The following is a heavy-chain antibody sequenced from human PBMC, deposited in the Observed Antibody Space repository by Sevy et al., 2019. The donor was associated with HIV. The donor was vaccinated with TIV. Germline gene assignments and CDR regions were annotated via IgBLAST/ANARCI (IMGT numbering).Heavy chain of an antibody. V-gene: IGHV3-30*01. D-gene: IGHD5-12*01. Sequence: SVKGRFTISRDNSKNTLYLQMNSLRAEDTAVYYCARVDEHRWLRLYYFDYWGQGTLVTVSS. CDR3: ARVDEHRWLRLYYFDY. J-gene: IGHJ4*02.